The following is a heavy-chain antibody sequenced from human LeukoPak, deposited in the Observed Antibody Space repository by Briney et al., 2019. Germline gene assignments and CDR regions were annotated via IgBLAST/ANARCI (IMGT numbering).Heavy chain of an antibody. CDR3: AHRDTTVTTRWDAFDI. CDR1: GVSISSAGYY. CDR2: IYWNDDK. V-gene: IGHV2-5*01. D-gene: IGHD4-17*01. J-gene: IGHJ3*02. Sequence: QTLSLTCTVSGVSISSAGYYWTWIRQPPGKALEWLALIYWNDDKRYSPSLKSRLTITKDTSKNQVVLTMTNMDPVDTATYYCAHRDTTVTTRWDAFDIWGQGTMVTVSS.